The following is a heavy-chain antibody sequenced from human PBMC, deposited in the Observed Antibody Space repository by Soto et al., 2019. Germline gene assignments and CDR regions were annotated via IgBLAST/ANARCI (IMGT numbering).Heavy chain of an antibody. CDR3: ASHYDMWSGYLSPVDY. J-gene: IGHJ4*02. CDR2: IDTSGTKI. CDR1: GYTFSDYY. V-gene: IGHV3-11*01. Sequence: ESGGDLVKPGGSLRLSCAASGYTFSDYYMSWIRQAPGKGLEWISYIDTSGTKIYYADSVKGRFTITRDNAKNSLYLEMNSLRDEDTVVYYCASHYDMWSGYLSPVDYWGQGNLVTVSS. D-gene: IGHD3-3*01.